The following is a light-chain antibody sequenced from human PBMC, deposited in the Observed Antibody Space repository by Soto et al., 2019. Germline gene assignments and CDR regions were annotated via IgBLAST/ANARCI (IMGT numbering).Light chain of an antibody. CDR1: QEIGGY. J-gene: IGKJ4*01. Sequence: DIQMTQSPSSLSASVGDRVTITCRASQEIGGYLNWYQQKPWKAPELLIYAASSLQSGVPSRFIGSGSGTEFTLTITSLQPEDFATYYCQQSYGSPELTFGGGTKLDIK. CDR3: QQSYGSPELT. CDR2: AAS. V-gene: IGKV1-39*01.